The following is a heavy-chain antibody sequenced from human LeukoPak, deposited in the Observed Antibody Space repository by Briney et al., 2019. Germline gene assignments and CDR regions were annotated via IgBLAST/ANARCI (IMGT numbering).Heavy chain of an antibody. CDR2: IYYSGST. J-gene: IGHJ6*03. Sequence: SETLSLTCTVSGGSISSYYWSWIRQPPGKGLEWIGYIYYSGSTNYNPSLKSRVTISVDTSKNQFSLKLSSVTAADTAVYYCARGSSRYYYYYMDVWGKGTTVTVSS. CDR3: ARGSSRYYYYYMDV. V-gene: IGHV4-59*01. CDR1: GGSISSYY. D-gene: IGHD3-10*01.